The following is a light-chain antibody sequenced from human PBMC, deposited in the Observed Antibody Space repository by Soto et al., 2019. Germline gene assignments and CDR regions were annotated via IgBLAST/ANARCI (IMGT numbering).Light chain of an antibody. V-gene: IGKV3D-15*01. CDR1: QSISIN. Sequence: EIVLTQSPGTLSVSPGDRVTLSCRASQSISINLAWYQHKPGQAPRLLIHAGSTRATGIPARISGSGSGTEFTLTISSLQSEDFAVYSCQQYNNWPITFGQGTRLEIK. J-gene: IGKJ5*01. CDR3: QQYNNWPIT. CDR2: AGS.